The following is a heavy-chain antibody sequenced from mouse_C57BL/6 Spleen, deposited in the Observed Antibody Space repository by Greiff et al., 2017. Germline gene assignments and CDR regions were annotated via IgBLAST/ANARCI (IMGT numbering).Heavy chain of an antibody. CDR1: GYTFTDYE. Sequence: QVQLKESGAELVRPGASVTLSCKASGYTFTDYEMHWVKQTPVHGLEWIGAIDPETGGTAYNQKFKGKAILTADKSSSTAYMELRSLTSEDSAVYYCTRSRSTMVTEGFAYWGQGTLVTVSA. CDR3: TRSRSTMVTEGFAY. V-gene: IGHV1-15*01. J-gene: IGHJ3*01. CDR2: IDPETGGT. D-gene: IGHD2-2*01.